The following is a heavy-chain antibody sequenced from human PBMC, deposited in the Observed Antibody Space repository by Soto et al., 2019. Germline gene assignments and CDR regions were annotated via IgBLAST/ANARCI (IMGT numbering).Heavy chain of an antibody. CDR3: AKDRQPDGIWTFDY. J-gene: IGHJ4*02. CDR1: GFTLSTDT. D-gene: IGHD3-9*01. CDR2: IIQNGET. Sequence: GGSLRLSCAASGFTLSTDTMNWVRQAPGKGLEWVSGIIQNGETYYTGSVKGRFTISRDNSKNMVYLQMDSLRADDTALYYCAKDRQPDGIWTFDYWGQGTLVTVSS. V-gene: IGHV3-23*01.